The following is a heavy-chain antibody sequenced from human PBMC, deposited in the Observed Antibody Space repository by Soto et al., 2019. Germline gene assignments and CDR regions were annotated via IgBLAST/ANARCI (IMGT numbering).Heavy chain of an antibody. CDR2: IYYSGST. V-gene: IGHV4-39*01. CDR3: AREVGAGPFNY. J-gene: IGHJ4*02. Sequence: SETLSLTCTVSVDSISSSSYYWGWIRQPPGKGLEWIGSIYYSGSTYYNPSLKSRVTISVDTSKNQFSLKLTSVTAADTAVYFCAREVGAGPFNYWGQGTRVTVS. D-gene: IGHD1-26*01. CDR1: VDSISSSSYY.